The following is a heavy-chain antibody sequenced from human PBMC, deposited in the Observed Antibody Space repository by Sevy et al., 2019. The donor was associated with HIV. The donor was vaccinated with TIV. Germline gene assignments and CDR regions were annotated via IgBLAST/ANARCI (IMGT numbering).Heavy chain of an antibody. CDR1: GYSFTSYW. V-gene: IGHV5-51*01. CDR2: IYPGDSDT. CDR3: ARSYYGSGSFDAFDI. J-gene: IGHJ3*02. Sequence: GESLKFSCKGSGYSFTSYWIGWVRQMPGKGLEWMGIIYPGDSDTRYSPSFQGQVTISADKSISTAYLQWSSLKASDTAMYYCARSYYGSGSFDAFDIWGQGTMVTVSS. D-gene: IGHD3-10*01.